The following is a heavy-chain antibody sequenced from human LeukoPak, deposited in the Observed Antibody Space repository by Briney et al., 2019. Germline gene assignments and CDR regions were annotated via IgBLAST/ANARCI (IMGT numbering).Heavy chain of an antibody. J-gene: IGHJ5*02. CDR2: ITGSGSFV. CDR3: ARDSSGPWFDP. CDR1: GFIFNNYI. D-gene: IGHD6-6*01. V-gene: IGHV3-21*01. Sequence: PGGSLRLSCAVSGFIFNNYIMNWVRQAPGKRLEWVSSITGSGSFVYYADSVKGRFTISRDNAKNSLFLQMNSLRAEDTAVYYCARDSSGPWFDPWGQGTLVTVSS.